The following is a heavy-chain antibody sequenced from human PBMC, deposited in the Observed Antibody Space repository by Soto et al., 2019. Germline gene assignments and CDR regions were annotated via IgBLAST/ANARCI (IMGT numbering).Heavy chain of an antibody. D-gene: IGHD3-3*01. CDR2: IYYSGST. CDR1: GGSISSSSYY. Sequence: SETLSLTCTVSGGSISSSSYYWGWIRQPPGKGLEWIGSIYYSGSTYYNPSLKSRVTISVDTSKNQFSLKLSSVTAADTAVYYCARDPQYYDFWSGYWYYFDYWGQGTLVTV. J-gene: IGHJ4*02. V-gene: IGHV4-39*02. CDR3: ARDPQYYDFWSGYWYYFDY.